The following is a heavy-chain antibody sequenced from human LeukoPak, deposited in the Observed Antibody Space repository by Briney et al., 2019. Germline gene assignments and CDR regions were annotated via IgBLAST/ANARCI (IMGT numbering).Heavy chain of an antibody. V-gene: IGHV3-43*02. CDR1: GFTFDDYA. J-gene: IGHJ4*02. Sequence: PGGSLRLSCAASGFTFDDYAMHWVRQAPGKGLEWLSLVSGDGTYTYYADSVKGRFTISRDNSKHSLYLQMNSLRTEDTALYYCAQDMAHYLDTRGDFWGQGTLVTVSS. CDR2: VSGDGTYT. CDR3: AQDMAHYLDTRGDF. D-gene: IGHD3-22*01.